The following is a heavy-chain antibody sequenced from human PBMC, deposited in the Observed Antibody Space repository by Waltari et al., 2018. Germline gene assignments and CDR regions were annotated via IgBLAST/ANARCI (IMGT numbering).Heavy chain of an antibody. Sequence: QVQLQESGPGLVKPSETLSLTCTVSGGSISSYCCSWIRQPPGKGLEWIGYIYYSGSTNYNPSLKSRVTISVDTSKNQFSLKLSSVTAADTAVYYCARTDGSGSYYYYGMDVWGQGTTVTVSS. CDR2: IYYSGST. D-gene: IGHD3-10*01. J-gene: IGHJ6*02. CDR3: ARTDGSGSYYYYGMDV. V-gene: IGHV4-59*01. CDR1: GGSISSYC.